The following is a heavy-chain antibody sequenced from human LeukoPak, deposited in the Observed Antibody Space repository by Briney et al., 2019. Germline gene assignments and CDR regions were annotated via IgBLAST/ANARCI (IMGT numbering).Heavy chain of an antibody. CDR3: AKSRGRNYYDTIGRSPEY. J-gene: IGHJ4*02. Sequence: HPGGSLRLSCAASGFTFRDYYMSWIRQAPGKGLDWVSGISGSGRSTFYADSVEGRFNISRDNSKNTLFLQLNSLRAEDTAIYYCAKSRGRNYYDTIGRSPEYWGQGTLVTVSS. CDR2: ISGSGRST. D-gene: IGHD3-22*01. V-gene: IGHV3-23*01. CDR1: GFTFRDYY.